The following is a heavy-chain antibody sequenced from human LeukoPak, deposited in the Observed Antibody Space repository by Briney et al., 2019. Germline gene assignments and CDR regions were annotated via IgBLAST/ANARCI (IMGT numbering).Heavy chain of an antibody. CDR1: GGSFSGYY. V-gene: IGHV4-34*01. Sequence: SEALSLTCAVYGGSFSGYYWRWIRQPPGKGLEWIGEINHSGSTKYNPSLKSRVTISVDTSKNQFSLKLSSVTAAGPAVYYCARGRQYYDSRGGLWFDPWGQGTLVTVSS. CDR2: INHSGST. D-gene: IGHD3-22*01. J-gene: IGHJ5*02. CDR3: ARGRQYYDSRGGLWFDP.